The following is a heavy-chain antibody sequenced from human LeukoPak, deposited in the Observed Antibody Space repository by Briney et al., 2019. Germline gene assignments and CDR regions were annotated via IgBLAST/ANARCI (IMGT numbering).Heavy chain of an antibody. CDR3: ARDLGANDGMDV. CDR2: IYSDGST. CDR1: GFTVSSNY. J-gene: IGHJ6*02. Sequence: GGSLRLSCAASGFTVSSNYMSWVRQAPGKGLEWVLIIYSDGSTYYADSVKGRFTISRDNSKNTLYLQMNSLRAEDTAVFYCARDLGANDGMDVWGQGTTVTVSS. D-gene: IGHD1-26*01. V-gene: IGHV3-66*01.